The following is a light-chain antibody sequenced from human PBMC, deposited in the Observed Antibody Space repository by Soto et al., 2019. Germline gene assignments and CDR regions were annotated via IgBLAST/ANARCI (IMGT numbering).Light chain of an antibody. CDR1: QSVSSN. V-gene: IGKV3D-15*01. J-gene: IGKJ1*01. Sequence: VLTQSPGTLSLSAGERATLSCRASQSVSSNYLAWYQQKPGQAPRLLIYGVYTRAPGIPARFSGSGSGTEFTLTISSLQSEDFVVYYCQQYHSWHPRTFGQGTKVDIK. CDR2: GVY. CDR3: QQYHSWHPRT.